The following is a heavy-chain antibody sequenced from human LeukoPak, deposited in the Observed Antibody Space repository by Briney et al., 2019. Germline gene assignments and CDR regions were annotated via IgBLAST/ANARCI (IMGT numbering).Heavy chain of an antibody. Sequence: SETLSLTCAVYGGSHSGYYWSWIRQHPGKGLEWIGYIYYSGSTYYNPSLKSRVTISVDTSKNQFSLKLSSVTAADTAVYYCARDPVTGYFDYWGQGTLVTVSS. V-gene: IGHV4-31*11. CDR2: IYYSGST. CDR1: GGSHSGYY. J-gene: IGHJ4*02. D-gene: IGHD2-21*02. CDR3: ARDPVTGYFDY.